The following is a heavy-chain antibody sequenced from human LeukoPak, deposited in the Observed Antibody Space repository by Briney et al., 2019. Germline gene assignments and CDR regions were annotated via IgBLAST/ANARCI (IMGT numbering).Heavy chain of an antibody. CDR3: AKDLAYYYDSSGFDY. D-gene: IGHD3-22*01. Sequence: GGSLRLSCAASGFTFDDYGMSWVRHAPGKGLEWVSAISGSGGSTYYADSVKGRFTISRDNSKNTLYLQMNSLRAEDTAVYYCAKDLAYYYDSSGFDYWGQGTLVTVSS. J-gene: IGHJ4*02. V-gene: IGHV3-23*01. CDR2: ISGSGGST. CDR1: GFTFDDYG.